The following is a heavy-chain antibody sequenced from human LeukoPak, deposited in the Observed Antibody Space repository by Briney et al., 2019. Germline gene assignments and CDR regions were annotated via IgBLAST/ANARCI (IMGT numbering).Heavy chain of an antibody. D-gene: IGHD6-19*01. V-gene: IGHV3-66*01. J-gene: IGHJ4*02. CDR2: IYSGGST. Sequence: GGSLRLSCAASGFTVSSNYMSWVRQAPGKGLEWVSVIYSGGSTYYADSVKGRFTISRDNSKNTLYLQMNSLRAEDTAVYYCARTGEQWLAPYYFDYWGQGTLVTVSS. CDR1: GFTVSSNY. CDR3: ARTGEQWLAPYYFDY.